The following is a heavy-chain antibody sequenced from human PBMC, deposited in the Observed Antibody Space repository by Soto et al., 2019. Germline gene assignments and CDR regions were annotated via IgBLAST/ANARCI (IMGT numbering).Heavy chain of an antibody. V-gene: IGHV1-69*06. CDR3: ARAGYYYDRRGYDGVGAKNDY. D-gene: IGHD3-22*01. Sequence: QVQLVQSGAEVKKPGSSVKVSCTASGGTFSSYAISWVRQAPGQGLEWMGGIIPIFGTANYAQKFQGRVTITADKSTSTAYRELSSLRSEDTAVEYWARAGYYYDRRGYDGVGAKNDYWGQGTLVTVSS. CDR1: GGTFSSYA. J-gene: IGHJ4*02. CDR2: IIPIFGTA.